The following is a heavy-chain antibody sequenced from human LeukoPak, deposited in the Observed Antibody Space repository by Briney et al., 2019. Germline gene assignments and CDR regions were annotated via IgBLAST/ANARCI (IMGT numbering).Heavy chain of an antibody. CDR3: VRHPLRSGDLIYFFDL. Sequence: SETLSLTCTVSGASISSYYWTWIRQPAGKGLGWIGRMYTSGTTNYNPSLKSRVTMSVDTSKNQFSLRLSALTAADTALYYCVRHPLRSGDLIYFFDLWGQGTLVTVSS. D-gene: IGHD3-10*01. CDR2: MYTSGTT. V-gene: IGHV4-4*07. J-gene: IGHJ4*02. CDR1: GASISSYY.